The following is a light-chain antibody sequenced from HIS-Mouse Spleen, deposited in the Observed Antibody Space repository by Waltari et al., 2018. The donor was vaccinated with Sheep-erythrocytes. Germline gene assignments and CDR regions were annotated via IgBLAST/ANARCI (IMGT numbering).Light chain of an antibody. J-gene: IGLJ1*01. V-gene: IGLV2-11*01. CDR3: CSYAGSYNHV. Sequence: QSALTQPRSVSGSPGQSVTISCTGTSSDVGCYNYVPWSQQHPGKAPKLMIYDVSKRPSGVPDRFSGSKSGNTASLTISGLQAEDEADYYCCSYAGSYNHVFATGTKVTVL. CDR2: DVS. CDR1: SSDVGCYNY.